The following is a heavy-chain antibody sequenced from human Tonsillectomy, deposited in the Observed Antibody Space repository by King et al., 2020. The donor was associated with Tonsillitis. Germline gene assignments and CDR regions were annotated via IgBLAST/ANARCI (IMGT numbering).Heavy chain of an antibody. Sequence: VQLVESGGDLVQPGGSLRLSCAASGFTFSNYAMSWVRQAPGKGLEWVSVIFSGDNTYYADSVKGRFTISRDTSKNTLYLQMNSLRAEDTAVYYCAKDEVYSDYWGQGTLVTVSS. V-gene: IGHV3-23*03. CDR3: AKDEVYSDY. J-gene: IGHJ4*02. CDR1: GFTFSNYA. CDR2: IFSGDNT.